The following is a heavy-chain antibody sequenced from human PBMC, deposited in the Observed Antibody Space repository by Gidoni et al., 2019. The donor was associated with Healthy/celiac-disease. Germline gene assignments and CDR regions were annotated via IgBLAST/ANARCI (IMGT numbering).Heavy chain of an antibody. V-gene: IGHV1-58*01. CDR1: GFTFTSSA. J-gene: IGHJ4*02. D-gene: IGHD6-19*01. CDR3: AADRSGWYHFDY. CDR2: IVVGSGNT. Sequence: QMQLVQSGPEVKKPGTSVKVSCKASGFTFTSSAVQWVRQARGQRLEWIGWIVVGSGNTNYAQKFQERVTITRDMSTSTAYMELSSLRSEDTAVYYCAADRSGWYHFDYWGQGTLVTVSS.